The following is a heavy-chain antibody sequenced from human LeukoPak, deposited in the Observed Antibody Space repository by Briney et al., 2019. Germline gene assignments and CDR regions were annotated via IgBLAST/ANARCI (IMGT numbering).Heavy chain of an antibody. D-gene: IGHD4-17*01. CDR2: IYHSGST. J-gene: IGHJ3*02. CDR1: GCSISSGYY. V-gene: IGHV4-38-2*01. CDR3: ARHGLRGLYDAFDI. Sequence: PSETLSLTCAVSGCSISSGYYWGWIRQPPGKGLEWIGSIYHSGSTYYNPSLKSRVTISVDTSKNQFSLKLSSVTAADTAVYYCARHGLRGLYDAFDIWGQGTMVTVSS.